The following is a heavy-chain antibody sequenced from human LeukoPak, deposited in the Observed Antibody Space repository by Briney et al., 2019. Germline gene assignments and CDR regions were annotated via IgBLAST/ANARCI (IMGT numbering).Heavy chain of an antibody. CDR2: ISGSGGST. CDR1: GFTFSSYA. D-gene: IGHD3-9*01. CDR3: AKRPSIFRAFDI. V-gene: IGHV3-23*01. J-gene: IGHJ3*02. Sequence: GRSLRLSCAASGFTFSSYAMSWVRQAPGKGLEWVSAISGSGGSTYYADSVKGRFTISRDNSKNTLYLQMNSLRAEDTAVYYCAKRPSIFRAFDIWGQGTMVTVSS.